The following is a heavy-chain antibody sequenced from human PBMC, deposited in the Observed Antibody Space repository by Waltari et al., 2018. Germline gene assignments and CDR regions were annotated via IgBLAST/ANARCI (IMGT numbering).Heavy chain of an antibody. CDR3: TRVAYCGGDCSGDY. D-gene: IGHD2-21*02. Sequence: EVQLVESGGGLVKPGGARGLAEAASGSTFMSKNRVWVRQAPGKGLEWVSSITRGGNFIYYADSVKGRFTISRDNAKNSLYLQMSSLRAEDTAVYYCTRVAYCGGDCSGDYWGQGSLVTVSS. J-gene: IGHJ4*02. CDR1: GSTFMSKN. CDR2: ITRGGNFI. V-gene: IGHV3-21*01.